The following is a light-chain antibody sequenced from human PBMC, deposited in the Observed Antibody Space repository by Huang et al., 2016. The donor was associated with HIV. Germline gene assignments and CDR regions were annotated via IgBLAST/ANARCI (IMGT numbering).Light chain of an antibody. CDR3: QQRSTLFT. CDR2: DPS. CDR1: QSVSRS. V-gene: IGKV3-11*01. Sequence: EIVLTQSPATLSLSPGERAPLSCRASQSVSRSLAWYQQKPGQAPRLLIYDPSNRATGIPARFSGSGSGTAFTLTISSLEPEDFAVYYCQQRSTLFTFGPGTKVDFK. J-gene: IGKJ3*01.